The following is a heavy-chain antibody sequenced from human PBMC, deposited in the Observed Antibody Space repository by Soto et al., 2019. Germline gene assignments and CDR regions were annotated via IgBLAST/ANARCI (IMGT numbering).Heavy chain of an antibody. Sequence: EVQLVESGGGLVKPGGSLRLSCAASGFTFSSYTMNWVRQPPGKGLEWVSSISFTSTYIYYADSLKGRFTISRDNAKNSLYLQMNSLRAEDTAVYYCATDVGGTRYGMDVWGQGTTVTVSS. V-gene: IGHV3-21*01. CDR1: GFTFSSYT. J-gene: IGHJ6*02. D-gene: IGHD1-26*01. CDR3: ATDVGGTRYGMDV. CDR2: ISFTSTYI.